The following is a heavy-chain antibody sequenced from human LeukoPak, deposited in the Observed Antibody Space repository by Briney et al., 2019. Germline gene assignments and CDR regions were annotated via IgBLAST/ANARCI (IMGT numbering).Heavy chain of an antibody. CDR3: AREIWFGELLYTYDY. D-gene: IGHD3-10*01. CDR2: IYTSGST. Sequence: SETLSLTCTVSGGSISSYYWSWIRQPAGKGLEWIGRIYTSGSTNYNPSLKSRVTMSVDTSKNQFSLKLSSVTAADTAVYYCAREIWFGELLYTYDYWGQGTLVTVSS. J-gene: IGHJ4*02. CDR1: GGSISSYY. V-gene: IGHV4-4*07.